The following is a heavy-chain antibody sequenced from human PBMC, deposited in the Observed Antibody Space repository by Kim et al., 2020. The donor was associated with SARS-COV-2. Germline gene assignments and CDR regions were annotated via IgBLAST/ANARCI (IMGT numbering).Heavy chain of an antibody. CDR1: GFTFSGYD. CDR3: ARADYGGNYYFYYGMDV. Sequence: GGSLRLSCAASGFTFSGYDMHWVRQATGKGLEWVSAIGTAGDTFNPGTVKGRFTISRENANNSLYLQINSLRAGDTAVYYCARADYGGNYYFYYGMDVWGQGTRVTVSS. J-gene: IGHJ6*02. D-gene: IGHD4-17*01. V-gene: IGHV3-13*01. CDR2: IGTAGDT.